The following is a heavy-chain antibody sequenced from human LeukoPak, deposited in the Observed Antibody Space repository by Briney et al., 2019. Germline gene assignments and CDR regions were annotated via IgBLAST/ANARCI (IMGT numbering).Heavy chain of an antibody. CDR3: AKAWGDGYINFDY. Sequence: GGSLRLSCAASGFTFSSYAMSWVRQAPGKGLEWVSAISGSGSSTYYADSVKGRFTISRDNSKNTLYLQMNSLRAEDTAVYYCAKAWGDGYINFDYWGQGTLVTVSS. J-gene: IGHJ4*02. V-gene: IGHV3-23*01. CDR2: ISGSGSST. D-gene: IGHD5-24*01. CDR1: GFTFSSYA.